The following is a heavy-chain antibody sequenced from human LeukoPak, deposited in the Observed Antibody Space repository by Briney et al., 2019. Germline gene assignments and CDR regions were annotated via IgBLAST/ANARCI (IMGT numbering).Heavy chain of an antibody. CDR3: ARERSGWYGGDY. V-gene: IGHV4-39*02. Sequence: SETLSLTCTVSGGSISSSSYYWGWIRQPPGKGLEWIGSIYYSGSTYYNPSLKSRVTTSVDTSKNQFSLKLSSVTAADTAVYYCARERSGWYGGDYWGQGTLVTVSS. CDR2: IYYSGST. CDR1: GGSISSSSYY. J-gene: IGHJ4*02. D-gene: IGHD6-19*01.